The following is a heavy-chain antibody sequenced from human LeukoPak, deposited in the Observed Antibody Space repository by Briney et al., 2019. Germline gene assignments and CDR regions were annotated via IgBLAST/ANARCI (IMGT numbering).Heavy chain of an antibody. Sequence: PSETLSLTCTVSGGSISSYYWSWIRQPPGKGLECIGYIYDSGSTNYNLSLKSRVTISVDTSKNQFSLKLSSVTAADTAVYYCARGGVAGTFDYWGQGTLVTVSS. CDR1: GGSISSYY. J-gene: IGHJ4*02. D-gene: IGHD6-19*01. V-gene: IGHV4-59*01. CDR2: IYDSGST. CDR3: ARGGVAGTFDY.